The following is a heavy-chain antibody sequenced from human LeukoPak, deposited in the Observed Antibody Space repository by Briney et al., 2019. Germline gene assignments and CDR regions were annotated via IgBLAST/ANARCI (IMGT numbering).Heavy chain of an antibody. V-gene: IGHV4-61*02. CDR1: GGSVTSGNYY. J-gene: IGHJ4*02. CDR2: IYTNGGA. Sequence: SQTLSLTCTVSGGSVTSGNYYWNWIRQPAGKGLEWIGRIYTNGGASYNPSLKSRVTISIDASKNQFSLKLSSVTAADTAVYYCAREPPGYWGQGILVIVTS. CDR3: AREPPGY.